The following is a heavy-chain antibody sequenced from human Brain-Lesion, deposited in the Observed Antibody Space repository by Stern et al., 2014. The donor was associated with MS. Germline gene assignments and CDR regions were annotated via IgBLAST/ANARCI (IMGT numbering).Heavy chain of an antibody. D-gene: IGHD2-2*01. Sequence: QLQLQESGPGLVKPSQTLSLSCTVSGGSISSGGYYWSWIRQPAGKGLEWIGRIFNSGSTSYNPSLQRRVTISIDTSKTQFSLRLTSMTAADTAVYYCARGRVVPGFQYYATDVWGQGTTVIVSS. CDR2: IFNSGST. CDR1: GGSISSGGYY. J-gene: IGHJ6*02. CDR3: ARGRVVPGFQYYATDV. V-gene: IGHV4-61*02.